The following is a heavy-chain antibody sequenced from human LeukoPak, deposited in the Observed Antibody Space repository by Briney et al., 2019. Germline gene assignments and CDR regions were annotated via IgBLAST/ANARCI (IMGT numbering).Heavy chain of an antibody. D-gene: IGHD5-18*01. CDR1: GYTFTSYG. V-gene: IGHV1-18*01. CDR3: ARGLWVIAMVTPFDY. CDR2: ISAYNGNT. J-gene: IGHJ4*02. Sequence: GASVKVSCKASGYTFTSYGISWVRQAPGQGLEWMGWISAYNGNTNYAQKLQGRVTMTTDTSTSTAYMELRSLRSDDTAVYYCARGLWVIAMVTPFDYWGQGTLVTVSS.